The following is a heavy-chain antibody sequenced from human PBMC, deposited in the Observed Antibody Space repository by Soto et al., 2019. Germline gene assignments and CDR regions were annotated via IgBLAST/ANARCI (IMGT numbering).Heavy chain of an antibody. CDR1: GFSFSSSW. J-gene: IGHJ4*02. V-gene: IGHV3-74*01. D-gene: IGHD6-19*01. CDR2: INSDGTTT. CDR3: ARGPTGWYGYDY. Sequence: EVQLVESGGGLIQPGGSLRLSCAASGFSFSSSWMHWVRQAPGKGLVWVSRINSDGTTTNYVDSVKGRFNISRDNAKNTLYLQMNSLRAEDTAVYFCARGPTGWYGYDYWGQGTLVTVSS.